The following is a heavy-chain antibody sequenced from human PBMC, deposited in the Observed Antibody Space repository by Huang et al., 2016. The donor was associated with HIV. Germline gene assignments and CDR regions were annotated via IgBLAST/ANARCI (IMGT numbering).Heavy chain of an antibody. D-gene: IGHD3-10*01. CDR2: ISYDGSNQ. Sequence: QERLVESGGGVVQPGRSLRLSCAASGFTCSSYAMHWVRQAPGKGLEWVAVISYDGSNQHYVDSGKGRFTISRDNSKKMVYLQMNSLRMGDTAVYYCARGSAGVLWFGEMWGQGTLVTVSS. J-gene: IGHJ4*02. CDR3: ARGSAGVLWFGEM. V-gene: IGHV3-30*04. CDR1: GFTCSSYA.